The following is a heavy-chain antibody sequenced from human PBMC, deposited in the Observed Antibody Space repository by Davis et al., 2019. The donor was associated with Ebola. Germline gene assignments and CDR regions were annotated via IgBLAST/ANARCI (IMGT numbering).Heavy chain of an antibody. CDR1: GFTFSTYS. CDR2: ISGSSSTI. Sequence: GEFLKTSCAASGFTFSTYSMNWVRQAPGEGLEWVSYISGSSSTIYYADSVKGRFTISRDNAKNSLYLQMNSLRDEDTAVYYCASRHDYWGQGTLVTVSS. V-gene: IGHV3-48*02. J-gene: IGHJ4*02. CDR3: ASRHDY.